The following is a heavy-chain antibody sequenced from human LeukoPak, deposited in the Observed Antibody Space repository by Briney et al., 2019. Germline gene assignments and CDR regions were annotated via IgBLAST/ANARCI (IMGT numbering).Heavy chain of an antibody. CDR2: IYHSGST. CDR1: GYSISSGYY. Sequence: PSETLSLTCTVSGYSISSGYYWGWIRQPPGKGLEWIGSIYHSGSTYYNPSLKSRVTISVDTSKNQFSLKLSSVTAADTAVYYCAREVPEGYYDSSGPFDYWGQGTLVTVSS. CDR3: AREVPEGYYDSSGPFDY. V-gene: IGHV4-38-2*02. J-gene: IGHJ4*02. D-gene: IGHD3-22*01.